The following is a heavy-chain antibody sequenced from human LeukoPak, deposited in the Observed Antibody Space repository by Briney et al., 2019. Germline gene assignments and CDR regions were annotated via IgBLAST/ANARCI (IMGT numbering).Heavy chain of an antibody. CDR2: IYTSGST. CDR3: AGGGIAAAGTGRSDP. Sequence: PSETLSLTCTVPGGSISSYYWSWIRQPAGKGLEWIGRIYTSGSTNYNPSLKSRVTMSVGTSKNQFSLKLSSVTAADTAVYYCAGGGIAAAGTGRSDPWGQGTPVTVSS. V-gene: IGHV4-4*07. CDR1: GGSISSYY. J-gene: IGHJ5*02. D-gene: IGHD6-13*01.